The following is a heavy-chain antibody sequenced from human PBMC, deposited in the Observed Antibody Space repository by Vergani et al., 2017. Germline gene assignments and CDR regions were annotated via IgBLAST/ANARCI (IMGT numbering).Heavy chain of an antibody. CDR1: EYSFGNYW. V-gene: IGHV5-51*01. Sequence: EVELVQSGPEMRKPGESLKISCKGSEYSFGNYWIGWVRQMPGKGLEWMGIIYPADSDTRYSPSFQGQVTISADKSISTAFLQWDSLKASATALYYCARHTTYTDSGGQGTWVTVSS. CDR2: IYPADSDT. CDR3: ARHTTYTDS. D-gene: IGHD1-1*01. J-gene: IGHJ4*02.